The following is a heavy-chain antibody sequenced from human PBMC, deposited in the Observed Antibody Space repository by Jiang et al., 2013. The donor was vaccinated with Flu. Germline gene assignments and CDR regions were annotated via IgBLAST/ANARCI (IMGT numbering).Heavy chain of an antibody. J-gene: IGHJ5*02. CDR3: ARDLRITMIRGVISGWFDP. V-gene: IGHV7-4-1*02. CDR2: INTNTGNP. CDR1: GYTFTNYA. D-gene: IGHD3-10*01. Sequence: QSGSELKKPGASVKVSCKASGYTFTNYALNWVRQAPGQGLEWMGWINTNTGNPTYAQGFTGRFVFSLDTSVSTAYLQISSLKAEDTAVYYCARDLRITMIRGVISGWFDPWGKGTLVTVSS.